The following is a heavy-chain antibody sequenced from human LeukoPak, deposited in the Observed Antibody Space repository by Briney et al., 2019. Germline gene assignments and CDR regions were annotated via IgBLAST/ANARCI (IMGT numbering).Heavy chain of an antibody. CDR3: ARGGSHYYYYMDV. J-gene: IGHJ6*03. V-gene: IGHV4-59*01. CDR2: IYYSGIT. Sequence: PSETLSLTCTVSGGSINPYYWIWIRQSPGTGLERIGYIYYSGITDYNPSLKSRVTFSIDTSKKQFSLNLTSVTAADTAIYFCARGGSHYYYYMDVWGKGTRVTVSS. D-gene: IGHD1-26*01. CDR1: GGSINPYY.